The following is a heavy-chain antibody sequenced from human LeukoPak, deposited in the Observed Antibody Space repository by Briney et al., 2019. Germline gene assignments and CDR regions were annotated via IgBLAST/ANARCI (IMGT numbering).Heavy chain of an antibody. CDR3: ARKGVAAGLDN. D-gene: IGHD6-13*01. CDR2: ICCSGST. CDR1: GGSISSFY. V-gene: IGHV4-59*01. J-gene: IGHJ4*02. Sequence: SGTLSLTCVVSGGSISSFYWSWIRQPPGKALEWIGYICCSGSTSYNPSLKSRVTISVDTSKNQFSLRLSSVTAADTAVYYCARKGVAAGLDNWGQGTLVTVAS.